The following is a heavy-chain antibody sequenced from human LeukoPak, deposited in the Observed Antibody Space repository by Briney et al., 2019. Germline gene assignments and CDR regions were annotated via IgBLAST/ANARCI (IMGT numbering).Heavy chain of an antibody. Sequence: PSETLSLTCTVSGGSISYYYWSWIRQPPGKGLEWIGYVYYSGITNYNPSLKSRVSISLDTSKNQFSLKLSSVTAADTAVYYCASQLGGTTFHWGQGTLVTVSS. CDR1: GGSISYYY. J-gene: IGHJ4*02. CDR3: ASQLGGTTFH. D-gene: IGHD1-1*01. CDR2: VYYSGIT. V-gene: IGHV4-59*01.